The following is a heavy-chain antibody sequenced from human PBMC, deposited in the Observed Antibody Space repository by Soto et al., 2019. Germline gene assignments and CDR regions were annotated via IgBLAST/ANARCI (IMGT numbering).Heavy chain of an antibody. Sequence: EVQLLESGGGLVQPGGCLRLCCAASGFTFTDYALSWVRQAPGKGLEWVATISGIGGSTYLADSVKGRLSISRDNSKNTVSLLMNSLRAEDTAVYFCARGSSGYISSWYYFDYWGRGTLVTVSS. CDR2: ISGIGGST. D-gene: IGHD6-13*01. J-gene: IGHJ4*02. CDR1: GFTFTDYA. CDR3: ARGSSGYISSWYYFDY. V-gene: IGHV3-23*01.